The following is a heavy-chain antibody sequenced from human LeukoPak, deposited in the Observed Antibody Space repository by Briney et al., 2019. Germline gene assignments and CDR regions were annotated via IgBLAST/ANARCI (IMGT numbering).Heavy chain of an antibody. CDR2: IYHSGST. V-gene: IGHV4-4*02. Sequence: SETLSLTCAVSGGSISSSNWWSWVRQPPGKGLEWIGEIYHSGSTNYNPSLKSRVTISVDRSKNQFSLKLSSVTAADTAVYYCARKGLRLNWFEPWGQGTLVTVSS. D-gene: IGHD5-12*01. CDR1: GGSISSSNW. CDR3: ARKGLRLNWFEP. J-gene: IGHJ5*02.